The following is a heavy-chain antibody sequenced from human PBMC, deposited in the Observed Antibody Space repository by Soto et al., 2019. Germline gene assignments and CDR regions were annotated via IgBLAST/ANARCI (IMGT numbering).Heavy chain of an antibody. D-gene: IGHD2-21*01. V-gene: IGHV3-53*01. CDR1: GLSVSDNY. CDR2: MYAGGDT. Sequence: EVQLVESGGALIQPGGSLRLSCGASGLSVSDNYMGWVRQAPGRGLEWVSVMYAGGDTHYADSVKGRFTISRDKSEHTLYLHMNSLRDEDTGVYFCVSRIPSWVFDYWGLGTLVTVSS. J-gene: IGHJ4*01. CDR3: VSRIPSWVFDY.